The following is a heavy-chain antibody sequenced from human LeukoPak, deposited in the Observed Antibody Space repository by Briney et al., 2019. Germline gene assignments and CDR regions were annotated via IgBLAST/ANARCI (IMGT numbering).Heavy chain of an antibody. Sequence: GGSLRLSCAASGFTFSSYWMSWVRQAPGKGLEWMVHIKEDGSETYYVDSVKGRFTISRDNAKNTLYLQMNSLRGEDTAVYYCATSLGPLTEYWGQGTLVTVSS. J-gene: IGHJ4*02. D-gene: IGHD7-27*01. CDR2: IKEDGSET. V-gene: IGHV3-7*01. CDR1: GFTFSSYW. CDR3: ATSLGPLTEY.